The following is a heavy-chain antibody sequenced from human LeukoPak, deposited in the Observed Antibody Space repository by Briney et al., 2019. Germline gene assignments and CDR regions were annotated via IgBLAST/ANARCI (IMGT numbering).Heavy chain of an antibody. D-gene: IGHD5-12*01. CDR1: GYSFSDNY. J-gene: IGHJ4*02. Sequence: ASVKVSCKASGYSFSDNYVHWVRQAPGLGLQLPGWINPNNGVTDYAQRFQGRVIMTRDTSISTVYMELSGLKSDDTAVYYCARAPKSGPNMWYFDYWGQGTLVTVSS. CDR2: INPNNGVT. V-gene: IGHV1-2*02. CDR3: ARAPKSGPNMWYFDY.